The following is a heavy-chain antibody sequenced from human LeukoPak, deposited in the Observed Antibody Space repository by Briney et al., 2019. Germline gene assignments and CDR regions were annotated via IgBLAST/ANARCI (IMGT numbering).Heavy chain of an antibody. V-gene: IGHV3-48*01. CDR1: GFTFSSYS. Sequence: PGGSLRLSCAASGFTFSSYSMNWVRQAPGKGLEWVSYISSSSSTIYYADSVKGRFTISRGNAKNSLYLQMNSLRAEDTAVYYCARDRYGDSSSGFDYWGQGTLVTVSS. J-gene: IGHJ4*02. CDR3: ARDRYGDSSSGFDY. CDR2: ISSSSSTI. D-gene: IGHD6-6*01.